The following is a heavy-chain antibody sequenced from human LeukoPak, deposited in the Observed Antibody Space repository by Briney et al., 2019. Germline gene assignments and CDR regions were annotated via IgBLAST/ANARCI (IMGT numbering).Heavy chain of an antibody. J-gene: IGHJ3*02. V-gene: IGHV3-30-3*01. Sequence: GGSLRLSCTASGFTFSSYAIHWVRQAPGKGLEWVTLISYEGSSKYYADSVRGRFIISRDNSKNTLFLQMNSLRAEDTAAYYCAREISTSSSWYGDDAFDIWGQGTMVTVSS. CDR3: AREISTSSSWYGDDAFDI. CDR2: ISYEGSSK. D-gene: IGHD6-13*01. CDR1: GFTFSSYA.